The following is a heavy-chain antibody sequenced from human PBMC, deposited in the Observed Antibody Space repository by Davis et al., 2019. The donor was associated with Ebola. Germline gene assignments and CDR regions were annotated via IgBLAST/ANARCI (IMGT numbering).Heavy chain of an antibody. V-gene: IGHV3-53*04. CDR3: ARGGGSYLDY. CDR1: GFTVSSNY. J-gene: IGHJ4*02. CDR2: IYSGGST. D-gene: IGHD1-26*01. Sequence: GESLKISCAASGFTVSSNYMSWVRQAPGKGLEWVSVIYSGGSTYYADSVKGRFTISRHNSKNTLYLQMNGLRAEDTAVYYCARGGGSYLDYWGQGTLVTVSS.